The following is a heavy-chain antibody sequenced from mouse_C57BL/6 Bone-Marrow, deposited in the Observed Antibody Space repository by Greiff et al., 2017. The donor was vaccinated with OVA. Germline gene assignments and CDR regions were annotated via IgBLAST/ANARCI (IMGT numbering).Heavy chain of an antibody. J-gene: IGHJ1*03. CDR3: ARGGLLRYFDV. CDR1: GYTFTSYW. CDR2: IDPYDSYT. D-gene: IGHD2-3*01. Sequence: QVQLQQPGAELVMPGASVKLSCKASGYTFTSYWMHWVKQRPGQGLEWMGEIDPYDSYTNYNQKFKGKSTLTVDKSSSTAYMQLSSQTSAFSAVDYCARGGLLRYFDVWGTGTTVTVSS. V-gene: IGHV1-69*01.